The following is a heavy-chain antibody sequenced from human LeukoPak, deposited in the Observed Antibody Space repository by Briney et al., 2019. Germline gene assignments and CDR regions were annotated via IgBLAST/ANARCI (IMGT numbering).Heavy chain of an antibody. CDR1: GFTFSTYP. CDR3: AASEEEDAFDI. D-gene: IGHD3-10*01. Sequence: GGSLRLSCAASGFTFSTYPMHWVRQAPGKGLEWVAVMSFDGDSEYYSDSVRGRFTISRDNSKNTLYLQMNSLRAEDTAVYYCAASEEEDAFDIWGQGTMVTVSS. V-gene: IGHV3-30*14. CDR2: MSFDGDSE. J-gene: IGHJ3*02.